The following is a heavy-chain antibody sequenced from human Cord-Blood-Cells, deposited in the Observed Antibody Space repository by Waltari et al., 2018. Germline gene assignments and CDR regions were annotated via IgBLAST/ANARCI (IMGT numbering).Heavy chain of an antibody. J-gene: IGHJ2*01. CDR3: AKDLGLYWYFDL. CDR2: ISYDGSNK. V-gene: IGHV3-30*18. D-gene: IGHD1-26*01. CDR1: GFTFSSYG. Sequence: QVQLVESGGGVVQPGRSLRLSCAASGFTFSSYGMHWVRQAPGKGLEWVAVISYDGSNKYYADSVKGRFTISRDNSKNTLYLQMNSLRAEDTAVYYCAKDLGLYWYFDLWGRGTLVTVSS.